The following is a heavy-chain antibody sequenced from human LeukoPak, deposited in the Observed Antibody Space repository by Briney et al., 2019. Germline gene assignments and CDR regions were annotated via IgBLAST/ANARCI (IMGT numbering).Heavy chain of an antibody. J-gene: IGHJ4*02. V-gene: IGHV3-48*02. D-gene: IGHD3-22*01. CDR3: AREGVITFDY. CDR2: ISSGSSTI. CDR1: GFTFSSYS. Sequence: PGGSLRLSCAASGFTFSSYSMNWVRQAPGKGLEWVSYISSGSSTIYYADSVKGRFTVSRDNARNSLYLQMNSLREEDTAVYYCAREGVITFDYWGQGTLVTVSS.